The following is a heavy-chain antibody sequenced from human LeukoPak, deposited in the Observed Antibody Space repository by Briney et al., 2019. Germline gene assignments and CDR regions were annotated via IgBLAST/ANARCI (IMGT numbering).Heavy chain of an antibody. CDR2: IKQDGSEI. Sequence: GGSLRLSCAASEFTFSSYWMTWVRQAPGKGLEWVANIKQDGSEICYMDSVKGRFTISRDNAKNSLYLQMNSLRAEDTAVYSCSRGPWAQEPPHRYFDYWGQGTLVTVSS. J-gene: IGHJ4*02. D-gene: IGHD1-26*01. CDR3: SRGPWAQEPPHRYFDY. V-gene: IGHV3-7*05. CDR1: EFTFSSYW.